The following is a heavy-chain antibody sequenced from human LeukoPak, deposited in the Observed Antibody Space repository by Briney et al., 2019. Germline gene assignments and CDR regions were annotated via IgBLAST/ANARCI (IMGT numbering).Heavy chain of an antibody. D-gene: IGHD3-3*01. CDR2: IYYSGST. Sequence: SETLSRTCTVSGGSISSGDYYWSWIRQPPGKGQEWMGYIYYSGSTYYNPSLKSRVTISVDTSKNQFSLKLSSVTAADTAVYYCARDTIFEVVPNYYYYYMDVWGKGTTVTVSS. V-gene: IGHV4-30-4*08. CDR3: ARDTIFEVVPNYYYYYMDV. CDR1: GGSISSGDYY. J-gene: IGHJ6*03.